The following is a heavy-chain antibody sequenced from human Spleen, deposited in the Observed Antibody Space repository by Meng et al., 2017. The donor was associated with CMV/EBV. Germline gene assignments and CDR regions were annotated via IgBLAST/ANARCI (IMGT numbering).Heavy chain of an antibody. CDR1: GFSLSTSGVG. D-gene: IGHD1-14*01. J-gene: IGHJ4*02. CDR2: IYWDDDK. CDR3: AHRPLITTWYYFDY. V-gene: IGHV2-5*02. Sequence: QITLKESGPTLVKPTQTLTLTCTFSGFSLSTSGVGVAWIRQPPGKALEWLTLIYWDDDKRYSPSLKSRLTITKDTSKSQVVLTMTNMDPVDTATYYCAHRPLITTWYYFDYWGQGTLVTVSS.